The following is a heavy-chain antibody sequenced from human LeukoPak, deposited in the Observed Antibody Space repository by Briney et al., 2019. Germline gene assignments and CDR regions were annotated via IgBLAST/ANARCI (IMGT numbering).Heavy chain of an antibody. CDR2: ISSSGSTI. Sequence: PGGSLRLSCAASGFTFSDYYMSWIRQAPGKGLEWVSYISSSGSTIYYADSVKGRFAISRDNAKNSLYLQMNSLRAEDTAVYYCARDLYSSRTNDAFVIWGRGTMVTVSS. CDR3: ARDLYSSRTNDAFVI. J-gene: IGHJ3*02. CDR1: GFTFSDYY. D-gene: IGHD6-13*01. V-gene: IGHV3-11*01.